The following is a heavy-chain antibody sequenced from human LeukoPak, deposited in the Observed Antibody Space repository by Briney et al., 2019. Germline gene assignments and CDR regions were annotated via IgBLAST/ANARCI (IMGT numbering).Heavy chain of an antibody. CDR3: ARHTSMAHFDY. Sequence: ASETLSLTCTVSGDSISSYYWSWIRQPPGKGLEWIGYIYYSGNTNYDPSLKSRVTMSVHTSKNQFSLKLSSVTAADTAVYYCARHTSMAHFDYWGQGTLVTVSS. CDR2: IYYSGNT. J-gene: IGHJ4*02. D-gene: IGHD1-1*01. CDR1: GDSISSYY. V-gene: IGHV4-59*08.